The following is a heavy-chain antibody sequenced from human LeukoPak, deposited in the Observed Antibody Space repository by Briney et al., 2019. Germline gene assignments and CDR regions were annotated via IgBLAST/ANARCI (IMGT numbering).Heavy chain of an antibody. V-gene: IGHV4-61*02. Sequence: PSQTLSLTCTVSGGSISSASYYWSWIRQPAGKGLEWIGRIYTSGSTNYNPSLKSRVTISVDTSKNQFSLKLSSVTAADTAVYYCARGAPISDSGNYYKSLGYWGQGTLVTVSS. J-gene: IGHJ4*02. CDR1: GGSISSASYY. D-gene: IGHD3-10*01. CDR3: ARGAPISDSGNYYKSLGY. CDR2: IYTSGST.